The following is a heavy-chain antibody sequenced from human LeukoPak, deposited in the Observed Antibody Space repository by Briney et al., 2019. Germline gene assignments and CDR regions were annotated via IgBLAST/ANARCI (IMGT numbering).Heavy chain of an antibody. V-gene: IGHV1-18*04. J-gene: IGHJ6*04. CDR1: GYTFTSYG. CDR3: AREGGTTVTPNGMDV. D-gene: IGHD4-17*01. CDR2: ISAYNGNT. Sequence: GASVKVSCKASGYTFTSYGISGVGPAPGQGLEWMGWISAYNGNTNYAQKLEGTVSMTTDTSTSPADTELRSLRSDDTAVYYCAREGGTTVTPNGMDVWGKGTTVTVSS.